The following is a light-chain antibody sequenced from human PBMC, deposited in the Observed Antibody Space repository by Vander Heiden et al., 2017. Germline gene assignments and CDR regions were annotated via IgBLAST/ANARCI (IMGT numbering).Light chain of an antibody. V-gene: IGKV3-20*01. Sequence: EILLTQSPGTLSLSPGERATLSCRASQSVSSSYLAWYQHKPGQAPRLLIYGASSSATGRPDRFSGSGSWTDLTLTSRRLEPEDLAAYYGLQDGSALTFGGGTKLELK. CDR2: GAS. CDR1: QSVSSSY. J-gene: IGKJ4*01. CDR3: LQDGSALT.